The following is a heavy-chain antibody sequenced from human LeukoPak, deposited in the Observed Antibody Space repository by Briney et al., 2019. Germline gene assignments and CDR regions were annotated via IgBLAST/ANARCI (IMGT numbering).Heavy chain of an antibody. CDR3: ARSIAARPGPFDY. D-gene: IGHD6-6*01. Sequence: GGSLRLSCAASGFTFSSSAMSWVRQAPGKGLEWVSAISNNGGYTYYADSVQGRFTISRDNSKSTLCLQMNSLRAEDTAVYYCARSIAARPGPFDYWGQGTLVTISS. V-gene: IGHV3-23*01. CDR1: GFTFSSSA. CDR2: ISNNGGYT. J-gene: IGHJ4*02.